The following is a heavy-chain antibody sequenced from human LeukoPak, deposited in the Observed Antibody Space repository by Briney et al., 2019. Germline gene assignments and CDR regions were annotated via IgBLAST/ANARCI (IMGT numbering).Heavy chain of an antibody. CDR2: MYTSGST. Sequence: SQTLSLTCTVSGGSISSGSYYWSWIRQPAGKGLEWIGRMYTSGSTNYNPSLKGRVTISRDTSKNQFSPKLSPVTAADTAVYYCARELDFWSGYSFGYWGQGTLVTVSS. CDR1: GGSISSGSYY. CDR3: ARELDFWSGYSFGY. V-gene: IGHV4-61*02. J-gene: IGHJ4*02. D-gene: IGHD3-3*01.